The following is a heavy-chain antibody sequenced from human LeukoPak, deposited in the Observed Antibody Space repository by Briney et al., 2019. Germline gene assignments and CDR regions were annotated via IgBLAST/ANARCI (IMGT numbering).Heavy chain of an antibody. Sequence: PSETLSLTCTVSGGSISSYYWSWIRQPPGKGLEWIGYIYYSGSTNYNPSLKSRVTISVDTSKNQFSLKLSSVTAADTAVYYCARLGYDFWSGTFNWFDPWGQGTLVTVSS. CDR1: GGSISSYY. J-gene: IGHJ5*02. V-gene: IGHV4-59*12. CDR3: ARLGYDFWSGTFNWFDP. CDR2: IYYSGST. D-gene: IGHD3-3*01.